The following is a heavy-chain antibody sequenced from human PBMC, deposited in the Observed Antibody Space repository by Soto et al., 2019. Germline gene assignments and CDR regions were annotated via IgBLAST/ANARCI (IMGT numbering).Heavy chain of an antibody. CDR3: ARELALGGNGMDV. J-gene: IGHJ6*02. D-gene: IGHD3-16*01. Sequence: EVQLVESGGGLVQPGESLRLSCAASGFTFSSYTMNWVHQAPGKGLEWLCYIRSGDFTTYYADSVKGRFTISRDNAKNSVYLQMNSLRDEDTAVYYCARELALGGNGMDVWGQGTTVTVSS. CDR1: GFTFSSYT. V-gene: IGHV3-48*02. CDR2: IRSGDFTT.